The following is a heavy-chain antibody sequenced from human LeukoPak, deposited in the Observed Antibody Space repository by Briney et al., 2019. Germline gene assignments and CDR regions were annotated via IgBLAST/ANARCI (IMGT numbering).Heavy chain of an antibody. CDR1: SGSISSSTW. V-gene: IGHV4-4*02. J-gene: IGHJ4*02. D-gene: IGHD5-24*01. CDR2: INHSGST. Sequence: PSETLSLTCAVSSGSISSSTWWSWVRQPPGKGLEWIGEINHSGSTHYTPSLKSRATISVDTSDNKFSLKMISVTAADAAVYYCALGYNDIWELWGRGTLVTVSS. CDR3: ALGYNDIWEL.